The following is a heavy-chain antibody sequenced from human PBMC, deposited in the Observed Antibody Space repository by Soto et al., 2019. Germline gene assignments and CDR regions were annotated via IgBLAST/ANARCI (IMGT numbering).Heavy chain of an antibody. Sequence: ASVKVSCKASGYTFTSYDINWVRQATGQGLEWMGWMNPNSGNTGYAQKFQGRVTMTRNTSISTAYMELSSLRSEDTAVYYCARLYYDFWSGYYYTDVWGKGTTVTVPS. D-gene: IGHD3-3*01. CDR3: ARLYYDFWSGYYYTDV. J-gene: IGHJ6*03. CDR1: GYTFTSYD. CDR2: MNPNSGNT. V-gene: IGHV1-8*01.